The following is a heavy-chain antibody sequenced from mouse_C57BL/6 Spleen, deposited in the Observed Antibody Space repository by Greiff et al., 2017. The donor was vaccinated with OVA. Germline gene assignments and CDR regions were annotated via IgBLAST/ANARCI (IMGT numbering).Heavy chain of an antibody. CDR3: ARNWAYCDY. V-gene: IGHV1-82*01. CDR1: GYAFSSSW. D-gene: IGHD4-1*01. J-gene: IGHJ2*01. Sequence: QVQLQQSGPELVKPGASVKISCKASGYAFSSSWMNWVKQRPGKGLEWIGRIYPGDGDTNYNGKFKGKATLTADKSSSTAYMQLSSLTSEDSAVYFCARNWAYCDYWGQGTTLTVSS. CDR2: IYPGDGDT.